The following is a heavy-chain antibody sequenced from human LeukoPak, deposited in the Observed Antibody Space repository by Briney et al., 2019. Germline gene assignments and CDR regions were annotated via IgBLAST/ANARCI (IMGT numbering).Heavy chain of an antibody. Sequence: ASETLSLTCAVYGGSFSGYYWSWIRQPPGKGLEWIGEINHSGSTNYNPSLKSRVTISVDTSKNQFSLKLSSVTAADTAVYYCARAYSSRRPFDYWGQGTLVTVSS. CDR2: INHSGST. CDR1: GGSFSGYY. V-gene: IGHV4-34*01. CDR3: ARAYSSRRPFDY. D-gene: IGHD6-13*01. J-gene: IGHJ4*02.